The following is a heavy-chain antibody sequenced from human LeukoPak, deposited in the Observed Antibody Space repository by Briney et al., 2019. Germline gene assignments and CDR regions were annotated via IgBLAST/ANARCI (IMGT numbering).Heavy chain of an antibody. D-gene: IGHD1-26*01. V-gene: IGHV3-48*04. CDR3: AKTMGAIDHDY. Sequence: PGESLRLSCAASGFTFSSYSMNWVRQAPGKGLEWVSYIGTDSTTIYYADSVKGRFTISRDNAKNSLYLQMKSLRAEDTAVYYCAKTMGAIDHDYWGQGTLVTVSS. CDR1: GFTFSSYS. CDR2: IGTDSTTI. J-gene: IGHJ4*02.